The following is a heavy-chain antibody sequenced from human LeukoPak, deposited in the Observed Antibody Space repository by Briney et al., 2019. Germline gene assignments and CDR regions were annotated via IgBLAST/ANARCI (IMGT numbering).Heavy chain of an antibody. CDR1: GFTFSSFW. Sequence: GGSLRLSCGASGFTFSSFWMTWARQAPGNGLEWVANIRQDGSEKYYVDSVEGRFTISRDNAKKSLFLQMNSLRVEDTAVYYCARDMRGDGFDIWGQGTMVTVSS. J-gene: IGHJ3*02. CDR3: ARDMRGDGFDI. D-gene: IGHD2-2*01. V-gene: IGHV3-7*04. CDR2: IRQDGSEK.